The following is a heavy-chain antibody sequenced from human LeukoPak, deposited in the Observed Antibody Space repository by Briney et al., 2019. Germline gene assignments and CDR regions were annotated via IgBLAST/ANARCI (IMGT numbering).Heavy chain of an antibody. Sequence: GGSLRLSCAASGFTFSSHWMHWVRQAPGKGLVWVSGISSDGSRPRYADSVNGRFTISRDNSKNTLYLEMNSVRPEDTALYYCVRKIGSPPSPGHFDYWGQGTLVTVSS. V-gene: IGHV3-74*01. J-gene: IGHJ4*02. CDR1: GFTFSSHW. CDR3: VRKIGSPPSPGHFDY. D-gene: IGHD1-26*01. CDR2: ISSDGSRP.